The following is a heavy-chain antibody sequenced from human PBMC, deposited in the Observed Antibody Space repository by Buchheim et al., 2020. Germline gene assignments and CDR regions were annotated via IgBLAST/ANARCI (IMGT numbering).Heavy chain of an antibody. V-gene: IGHV5-51*01. Sequence: EVQLVQSGAEVKKPGESMKISCTGSGYTFTNHWIAGVRQMPGKGLEWMGIIYPGDSDTRYSPSFQGQVTISADKSIGTAYLESSSLNSSDTSMYYCAGQKGASCSTSGYDYWGQGTL. D-gene: IGHD2-2*01. CDR2: IYPGDSDT. CDR3: AGQKGASCSTSGYDY. CDR1: GYTFTNHW. J-gene: IGHJ4*02.